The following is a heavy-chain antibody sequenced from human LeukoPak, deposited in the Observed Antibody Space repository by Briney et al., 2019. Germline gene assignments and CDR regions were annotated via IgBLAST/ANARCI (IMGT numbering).Heavy chain of an antibody. CDR1: GVCISSYY. D-gene: IGHD4-17*01. Sequence: NPSETLSRTGTGSGVCISSYYWGWIRQPPGNGLEWIGYIYYSRSTNYNPSLKSRVTISVDTSRNQFSLKLSSVTAADTAVYYCARGYGDYDYWGQGTLVTVSS. V-gene: IGHV4-59*01. CDR2: IYYSRST. J-gene: IGHJ4*02. CDR3: ARGYGDYDY.